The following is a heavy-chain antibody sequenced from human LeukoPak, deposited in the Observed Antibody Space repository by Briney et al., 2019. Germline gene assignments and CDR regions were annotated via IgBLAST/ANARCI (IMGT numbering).Heavy chain of an antibody. D-gene: IGHD3-22*01. CDR2: ISGSGGST. J-gene: IGHJ1*01. Sequence: GGSLRLSCAASGFTFSDYAMSWVRQAPGKGLEWVSGISGSGGSTYYADSVKGRFTISRDNSKNTLYLQMNSLRAEDTALYYCARDPSSGFYKSPEYFQYWGQGTLVTVSS. CDR1: GFTFSDYA. V-gene: IGHV3-23*01. CDR3: ARDPSSGFYKSPEYFQY.